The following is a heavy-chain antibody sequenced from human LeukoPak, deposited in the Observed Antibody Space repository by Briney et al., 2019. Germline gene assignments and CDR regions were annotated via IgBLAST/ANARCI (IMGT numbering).Heavy chain of an antibody. CDR2: IYYSGST. D-gene: IGHD5-24*01. V-gene: IGHV4-39*07. Sequence: SETLSFTCTVSGGSISSSSYYWGWIRQPPGKGLEWIGSIYYSGSTYYNPSLKSRVTISVDTSKNQFSLKLSSVTAADTAVYYCAGYDGYNGWGLDYWGQGTLVTVSS. J-gene: IGHJ4*02. CDR3: AGYDGYNGWGLDY. CDR1: GGSISSSSYY.